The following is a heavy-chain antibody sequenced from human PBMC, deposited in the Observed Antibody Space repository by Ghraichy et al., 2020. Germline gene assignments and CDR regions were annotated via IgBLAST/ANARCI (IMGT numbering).Heavy chain of an antibody. D-gene: IGHD4-17*01. J-gene: IGHJ4*02. CDR2: ISTSRFYI. Sequence: GGSLRLSCATSAFTFGSYYMAWVRQAPGRGLEWISYISTSRFYIYYADSVNGRFTISRDNAKNSLYLQMNSLRAEDTAIYYCARVGVPHDYGYFDYWGQGALVIVSS. CDR3: ARVGVPHDYGYFDY. CDR1: AFTFGSYY. V-gene: IGHV3-21*05.